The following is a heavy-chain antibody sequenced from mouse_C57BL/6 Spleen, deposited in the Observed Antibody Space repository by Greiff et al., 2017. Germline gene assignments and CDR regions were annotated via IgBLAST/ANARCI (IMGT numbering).Heavy chain of an antibody. CDR2: IDPETGGT. CDR3: TRSGWGY. D-gene: IGHD3-1*01. J-gene: IGHJ2*01. Sequence: VKLQQSGAELVRPGASVTLSCKASGYTFTDYEMHWVKQTPVHGLEWIGAIDPETGGTAYNQKFKGKAILTADKSSSTAYMELRSLTSEDSAVYYCTRSGWGYWGQGTTLTVSS. V-gene: IGHV1-15*01. CDR1: GYTFTDYE.